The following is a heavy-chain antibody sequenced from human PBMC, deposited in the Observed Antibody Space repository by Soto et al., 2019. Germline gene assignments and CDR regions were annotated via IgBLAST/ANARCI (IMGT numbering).Heavy chain of an antibody. CDR1: GGPISPYY. CDR2: IYFSGST. J-gene: IGHJ6*02. V-gene: IGHV4-4*07. Sequence: SETLSLTCSVSGGPISPYYWSWIRQSAGKGLEWIGRIYFSGSTNYNPPLKSRVTMSVDTSKRQFSLKLSSVTAADTAIYYCAREGGYYDSSGSGVYHYFGVDVWGQGTTVTVSS. D-gene: IGHD3-22*01. CDR3: AREGGYYDSSGSGVYHYFGVDV.